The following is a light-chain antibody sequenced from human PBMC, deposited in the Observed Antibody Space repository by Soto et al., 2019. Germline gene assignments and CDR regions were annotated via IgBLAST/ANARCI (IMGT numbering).Light chain of an antibody. CDR2: GAS. Sequence: EIVLTQSPGTLSLSPGERATLSCRASQSVSSSYLAWYQQKPGQAPRLLIYGASSRATGIPDRFSGSGSGTDFTLTISSLEPEDFAVYYCQQGRTCGQGTKVEIK. V-gene: IGKV3-20*01. CDR1: QSVSSSY. CDR3: QQGRT. J-gene: IGKJ1*01.